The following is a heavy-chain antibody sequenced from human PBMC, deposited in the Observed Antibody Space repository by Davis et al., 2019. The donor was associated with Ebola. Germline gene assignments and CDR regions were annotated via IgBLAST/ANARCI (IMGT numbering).Heavy chain of an antibody. CDR1: GGSFSGYY. Sequence: MPGGSLRLSCAVYGGSFSGYYWSWIRQPPGKGLEWIGEINHSGSTNYNPSLKSRVTISVDTSKNQFSLKLSSVTAADTAVYYCARRGSGSYRYYYYYGMDVWGQGTTVTVSS. J-gene: IGHJ6*02. D-gene: IGHD3-10*01. CDR3: ARRGSGSYRYYYYYGMDV. CDR2: INHSGST. V-gene: IGHV4-34*01.